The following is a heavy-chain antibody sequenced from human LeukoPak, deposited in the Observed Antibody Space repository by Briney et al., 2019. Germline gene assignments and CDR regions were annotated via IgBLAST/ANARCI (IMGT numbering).Heavy chain of an antibody. Sequence: GGSLRLSCAASGFTFSRYWMSWVRQAPGKGLEWVANIKQDGGAKNYVDSVKGRFTISRDNAQNTVYLQMNSLRAEDTAIYYCARGHSTGCFDYWGQRTLVTVSS. V-gene: IGHV3-7*01. D-gene: IGHD1-14*01. CDR3: ARGHSTGCFDY. J-gene: IGHJ4*02. CDR2: IKQDGGAK. CDR1: GFTFSRYW.